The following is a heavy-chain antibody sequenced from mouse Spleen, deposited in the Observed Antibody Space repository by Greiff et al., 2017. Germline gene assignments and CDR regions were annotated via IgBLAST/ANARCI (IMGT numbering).Heavy chain of an antibody. Sequence: QVQLQQSGAELARPGASVKLSCKASGYTFTSYGISWVKQRTGQGLEWIGEIYPRSGNTYYNEKFKGKATLTADKSSSTAYMELRSLTSEDSAVYFCALRRDYAMDYWGQGTSVTVSS. CDR3: ALRRDYAMDY. CDR2: IYPRSGNT. V-gene: IGHV1-81*01. D-gene: IGHD2-12*01. J-gene: IGHJ4*01. CDR1: GYTFTSYG.